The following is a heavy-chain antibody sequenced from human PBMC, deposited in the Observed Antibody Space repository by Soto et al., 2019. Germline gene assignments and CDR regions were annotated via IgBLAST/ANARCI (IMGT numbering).Heavy chain of an antibody. Sequence: EVQLLESGGDLVQPGGSLRLSCAASGLAFSSYAMSWVRQAPGKGLEWVSAISGSGGGTYYADSVKGRFTISRDNSKNTLYLQMSSLRAEDTAVYYCAKKYCSGTCCNPVALDMLGQGTRVTVSS. J-gene: IGHJ3*02. CDR3: AKKYCSGTCCNPVALDM. CDR2: ISGSGGGT. V-gene: IGHV3-23*01. CDR1: GLAFSSYA. D-gene: IGHD2-2*01.